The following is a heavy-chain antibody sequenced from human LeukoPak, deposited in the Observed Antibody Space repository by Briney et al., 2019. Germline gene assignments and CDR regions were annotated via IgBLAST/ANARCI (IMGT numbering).Heavy chain of an antibody. J-gene: IGHJ4*02. V-gene: IGHV1-18*01. D-gene: IGHD4-17*01. CDR3: AREMTTVTPAPFDY. Sequence: GASVKVSCKASGYTFTSYGISWVRQAPGQGLEWMGWISAYNGNTNYAQKLQGRVTMTTDTSTSTAYMKLRSLRSDDTAVYYCAREMTTVTPAPFDYWGQGTLVTVSS. CDR2: ISAYNGNT. CDR1: GYTFTSYG.